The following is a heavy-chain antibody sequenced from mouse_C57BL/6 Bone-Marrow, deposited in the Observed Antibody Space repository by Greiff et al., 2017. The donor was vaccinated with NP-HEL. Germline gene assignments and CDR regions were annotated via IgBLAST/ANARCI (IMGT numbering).Heavy chain of an antibody. Sequence: QVTLKESGPGILQPSQTLSLTCSFSGFSLSTFGMGVGWIRQPSGKGLEWLAHIWWDDDKYYNPALKSRLSISKDTSKNQVLLKIANVDTADTATDYCARKPYDDYDVAMDYWGQGTSVTVSS. V-gene: IGHV8-8*01. CDR2: IWWDDDK. CDR3: ARKPYDDYDVAMDY. CDR1: GFSLSTFGMG. J-gene: IGHJ4*01. D-gene: IGHD2-4*01.